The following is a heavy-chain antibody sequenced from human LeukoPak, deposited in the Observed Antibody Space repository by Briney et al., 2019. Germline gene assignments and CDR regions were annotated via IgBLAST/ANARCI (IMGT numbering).Heavy chain of an antibody. J-gene: IGHJ6*02. CDR2: INPNSGGT. CDR3: ARGGTMVRGVIIFGLDV. D-gene: IGHD3-10*01. CDR1: GYTFTGYY. V-gene: IGHV1-2*02. Sequence: ASVTVSCKASGYTFTGYYMHWVRQAPGQGLEWMGWINPNSGGTNYAQKFQGRVTMTRDTSISTAYMELSRLRSDDTAVYYCARGGTMVRGVIIFGLDVWGQGTTVTVSS.